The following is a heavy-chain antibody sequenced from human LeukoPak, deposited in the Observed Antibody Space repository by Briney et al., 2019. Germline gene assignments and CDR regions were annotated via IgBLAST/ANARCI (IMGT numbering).Heavy chain of an antibody. CDR2: INHSGST. V-gene: IGHV4-34*01. J-gene: IGHJ4*02. CDR1: GASFSSYY. Sequence: PSETLSLTCAVYGASFSSYYWWWVSQPPGKGREWIGKINHSGSTDYDPSLKSRVTISVDTSKNKISLKLNSVTAADTAVYYCARGGTARADYWGRGTLVTVSS. CDR3: ARGGTARADY. D-gene: IGHD6-6*01.